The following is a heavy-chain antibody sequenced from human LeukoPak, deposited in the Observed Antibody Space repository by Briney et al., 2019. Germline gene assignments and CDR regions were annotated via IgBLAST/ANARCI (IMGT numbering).Heavy chain of an antibody. CDR3: ARLEWFGEYFYGMDV. J-gene: IGHJ6*02. CDR1: GFTFSSYW. CDR2: INSDGSST. V-gene: IGHV3-74*01. Sequence: PGGSLRLSCAASGFTFSSYWMHWVRQAPGKGLVWVSRINSDGSSTSYADSVKGRFTISRDNAKNTLYLQMNSLRAEDTAVYYCARLEWFGEYFYGMDVWGQGTTVTVSS. D-gene: IGHD3-10*01.